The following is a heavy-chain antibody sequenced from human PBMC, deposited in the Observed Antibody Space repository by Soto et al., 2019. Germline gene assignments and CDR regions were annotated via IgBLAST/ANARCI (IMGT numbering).Heavy chain of an antibody. J-gene: IGHJ6*02. CDR3: ASEKRVATSVGYYYYGMDV. D-gene: IGHD5-12*01. Sequence: ASVKVFCKASGYTFTSYGISWVRQAPGQGLDWMGWISAYNGNTNYAQKLQGRVTMTTDTSTSTAYMELRSLRSDDTAVYYCASEKRVATSVGYYYYGMDVWGQGTTVTVSS. CDR1: GYTFTSYG. CDR2: ISAYNGNT. V-gene: IGHV1-18*01.